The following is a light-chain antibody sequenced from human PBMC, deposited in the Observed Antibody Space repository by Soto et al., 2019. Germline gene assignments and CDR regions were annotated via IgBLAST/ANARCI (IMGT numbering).Light chain of an antibody. V-gene: IGKV3-20*01. CDR2: GAS. J-gene: IGKJ1*01. CDR1: QSVSSSY. CDR3: QQYGSSPT. Sequence: EIVLTQSPGTLSLSPGERATLSCRASQSVSSSYLSWYQQKPGHAPRLLISGASSTATGIPDRFSGSASGTDITLTSSRLAHEDFAVYYCQQYGSSPTFGQGTKVEIK.